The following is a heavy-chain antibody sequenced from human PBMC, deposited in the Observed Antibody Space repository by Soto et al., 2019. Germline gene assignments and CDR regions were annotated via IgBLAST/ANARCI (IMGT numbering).Heavy chain of an antibody. V-gene: IGHV4-4*02. CDR3: ARTYYDSSGYRRVYYGMDV. CDR1: GGSISSSNW. D-gene: IGHD3-22*01. J-gene: IGHJ6*02. Sequence: SETLSLTCAVSGGSISSSNWWSWVRQPPGKGLEWIGEIYHSGSTNYNPSLKSRVTISVDKSKNQFSLKLSSVTAADTAVYYCARTYYDSSGYRRVYYGMDVWGQGTTVTVSS. CDR2: IYHSGST.